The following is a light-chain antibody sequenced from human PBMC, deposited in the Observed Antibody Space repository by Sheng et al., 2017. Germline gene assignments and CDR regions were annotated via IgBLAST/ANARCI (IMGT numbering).Light chain of an antibody. CDR2: DAS. J-gene: IGKJ1*01. CDR1: ESVSSY. V-gene: IGKV3-11*01. Sequence: EIVLTQSPATLSLSPGESATLSCRASESVSSYLTWYQQKPGQAPRLLIYDASNRATGIPARFSGSGSGTEFTLTISSLEPEDFAVYYCQQRRNWPPTFGQGTNGGNQT. CDR3: QQRRNWPPT.